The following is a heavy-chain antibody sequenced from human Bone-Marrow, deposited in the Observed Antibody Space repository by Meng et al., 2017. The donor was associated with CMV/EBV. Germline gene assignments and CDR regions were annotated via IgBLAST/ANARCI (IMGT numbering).Heavy chain of an antibody. CDR2: ISSTGSTI. CDR1: GFSFSSYS. D-gene: IGHD2-21*01. CDR3: ARELRDFVVY. J-gene: IGHJ4*02. V-gene: IGHV3-48*04. Sequence: GESLKISCAASGFSFSSYSMNWVRQAPGKGLEWVSYISSTGSTIYYADSVKGRFTISRDNAKNSLYLQMNSLRAEDTAVYYCARELRDFVVYWGQGTLVTVSS.